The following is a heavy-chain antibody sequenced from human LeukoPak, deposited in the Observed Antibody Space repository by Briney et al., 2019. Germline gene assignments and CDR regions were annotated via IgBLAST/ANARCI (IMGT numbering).Heavy chain of an antibody. J-gene: IGHJ4*02. Sequence: GGSLRLSCAASGFTFSSYSMNWVREAPGKGLVWVSSISSSSSYIYYAVSVKGRFTISRDNAKNSLYLQMNSLRAEDTAVYYCASWYYDSSGYYAFPFDYWGQGTLVTVSS. CDR1: GFTFSSYS. D-gene: IGHD3-22*01. V-gene: IGHV3-21*01. CDR2: ISSSSSYI. CDR3: ASWYYDSSGYYAFPFDY.